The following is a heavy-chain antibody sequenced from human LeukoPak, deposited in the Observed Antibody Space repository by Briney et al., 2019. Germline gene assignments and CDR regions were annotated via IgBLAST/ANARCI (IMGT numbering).Heavy chain of an antibody. CDR1: GDSVSSNSAA. D-gene: IGHD2-2*01. J-gene: IGHJ3*02. Sequence: SQTLSLTCAISGDSVSSNSAAWNWIRQSPSRGLEWLGRTYYRSKWYNDYAVSVKSRITINPDTSKNQFSLQLNSVTPEETAVYYCARDKDIVVVPAANEPVFDIWGQGTMVTVSS. V-gene: IGHV6-1*01. CDR3: ARDKDIVVVPAANEPVFDI. CDR2: TYYRSKWYN.